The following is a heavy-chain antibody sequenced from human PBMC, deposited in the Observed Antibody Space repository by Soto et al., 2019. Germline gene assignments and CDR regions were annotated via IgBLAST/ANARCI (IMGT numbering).Heavy chain of an antibody. CDR2: TSSSSSTI. V-gene: IGHV3-48*02. J-gene: IGHJ6*02. D-gene: IGHD2-8*01. CDR3: ARSPKQSYCTNGVCQYYYYYGMDV. Sequence: GGSLRLSCAASGFTFSSYSMNWVRQAPGKGLEWVSYTSSSSSTIYYADSVKGRFTISRDNAKNSLYLQMNSLRDEDTAVYYCARSPKQSYCTNGVCQYYYYYGMDVWGQGTTVTVSS. CDR1: GFTFSSYS.